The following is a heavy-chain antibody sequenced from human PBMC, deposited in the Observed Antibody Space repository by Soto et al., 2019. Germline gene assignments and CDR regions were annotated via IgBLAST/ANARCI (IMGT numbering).Heavy chain of an antibody. V-gene: IGHV4-39*01. CDR1: GDSISSRSYY. CDR3: ARQRTSVVTQAYFDV. J-gene: IGHJ4*02. Sequence: SETLSLTCTVTGDSISSRSYYWGWIRQPPWKGLEWIGSIYYSGSTYNNPSLRSRVSMSIDTSKDQFSLKLKSVTAADTALYFCARQRTSVVTQAYFDVWGPGXLVTGYS. CDR2: IYYSGST. D-gene: IGHD2-21*02.